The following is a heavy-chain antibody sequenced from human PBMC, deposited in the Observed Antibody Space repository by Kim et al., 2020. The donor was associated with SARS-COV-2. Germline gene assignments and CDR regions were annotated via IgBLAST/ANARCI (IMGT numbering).Heavy chain of an antibody. Sequence: GGSLRLSCAVSGSTFVSYAMTWLRQALGKGMEWVLSFSRADGSTYYADSVKGSFTISRDNSKNTLYLQMYSLRVEDTAFYYCAKCSGDSNYSPIAFWGQGPLLTASS. CDR2: FSRADGST. CDR3: AKCSGDSNYSPIAF. J-gene: IGHJ1*01. D-gene: IGHD2-15*01. CDR1: GSTFVSYA. V-gene: IGHV3-23*01.